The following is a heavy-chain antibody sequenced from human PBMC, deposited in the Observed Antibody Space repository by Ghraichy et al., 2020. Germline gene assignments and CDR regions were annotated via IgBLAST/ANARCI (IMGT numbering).Heavy chain of an antibody. J-gene: IGHJ4*02. CDR2: IYAGSGNT. CDR1: GFAIGNNY. V-gene: IGHV3-66*01. CDR3: ARERLGGGNRGGFDL. D-gene: IGHD1-26*01. Sequence: GGSLNLSCAASGFAIGNNYMNWVRQAPGKGLEWVSVIYAGSGNTYFADSVMGRFSVSRDNSKNTLSLQMSSLRVDDTAIYYCARERLGGGNRGGFDLWGQGTLVTVSP.